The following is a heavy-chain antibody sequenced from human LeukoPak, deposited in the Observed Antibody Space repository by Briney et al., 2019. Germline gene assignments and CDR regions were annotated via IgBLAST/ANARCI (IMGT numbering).Heavy chain of an antibody. Sequence: GGSLRLSCVASGFTFSSHMNWVRQAPGKGLEWVSSISSSSSYIYYADSVKGRFTISRDNSKNTLYLQMNSLRAEDTAVYYCAKDAFGELLLYYMDVWGKGTTVTVSS. D-gene: IGHD3-10*01. CDR2: ISSSSSYI. CDR3: AKDAFGELLLYYMDV. CDR1: GFTFSSH. V-gene: IGHV3-21*04. J-gene: IGHJ6*03.